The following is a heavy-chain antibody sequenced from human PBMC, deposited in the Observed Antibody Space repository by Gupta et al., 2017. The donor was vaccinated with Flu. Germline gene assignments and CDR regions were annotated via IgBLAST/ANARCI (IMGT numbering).Heavy chain of an antibody. D-gene: IGHD6-19*01. CDR1: GFTFSGSA. J-gene: IGHJ3*02. V-gene: IGHV3-73*02. CDR3: TTPGGFGGGWYLEGKNDAFDI. Sequence: EVQLVESGGGLVQPGGSLKLSCAASGFTFSGSAMHWVRQGSGKGLEWVGRIRSKANSYATAYAASVKGRFTIYRGDSKNTAYLQMNSLKTEDTAVYYCTTPGGFGGGWYLEGKNDAFDIWGQGTMVTVSS. CDR2: IRSKANSYAT.